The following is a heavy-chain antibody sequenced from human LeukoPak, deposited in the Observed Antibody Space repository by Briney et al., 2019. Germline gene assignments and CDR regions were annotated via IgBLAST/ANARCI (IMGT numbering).Heavy chain of an antibody. CDR1: GYTLTELS. V-gene: IGHV1-24*01. D-gene: IGHD5-18*01. Sequence: ASVKVSCKVSGYTLTELSMHWVRQAPGKGLEWMGGFDPEDGETIYAQKFQGRVTMTEDTSTDTAYMELSSLRSEDTAVYYCARTWIQLWFADYWGQGTLVTVSS. CDR2: FDPEDGET. CDR3: ARTWIQLWFADY. J-gene: IGHJ4*02.